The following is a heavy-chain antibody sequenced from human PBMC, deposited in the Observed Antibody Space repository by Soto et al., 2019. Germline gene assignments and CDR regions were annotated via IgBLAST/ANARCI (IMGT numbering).Heavy chain of an antibody. J-gene: IGHJ4*02. Sequence: VESGGGVVQPGRSLRLSCAASGFTFSSYGMHWVRQAPGKGLEWVAVIWYDGSNKYYADSVKGRFTISRDNSKNTLYLQMNSLRAEDTAVYYCARGGSLSSSWYPTYEENFDYWGQGTLVTVSS. D-gene: IGHD6-13*01. CDR2: IWYDGSNK. V-gene: IGHV3-33*01. CDR1: GFTFSSYG. CDR3: ARGGSLSSSWYPTYEENFDY.